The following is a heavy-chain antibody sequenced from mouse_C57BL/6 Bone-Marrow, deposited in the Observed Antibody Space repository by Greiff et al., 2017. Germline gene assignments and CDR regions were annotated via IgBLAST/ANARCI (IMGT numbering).Heavy chain of an antibody. J-gene: IGHJ2*01. Sequence: VQLQQSGAELVRPGASVTLSCKASGYTFTDYEMHWVKQTPVHGLEWIGAIDPETGGTAYNQKFKGKAILTADKSSSTAYMELRSLTSEDSAVYYCTTTLVATRYFDYWGQGTTLTVSS. D-gene: IGHD1-1*01. CDR1: GYTFTDYE. CDR2: IDPETGGT. V-gene: IGHV1-15*01. CDR3: TTTLVATRYFDY.